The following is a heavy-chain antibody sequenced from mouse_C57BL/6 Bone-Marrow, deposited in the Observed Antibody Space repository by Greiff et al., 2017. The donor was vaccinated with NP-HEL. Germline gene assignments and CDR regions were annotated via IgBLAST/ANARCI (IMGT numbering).Heavy chain of an antibody. D-gene: IGHD2-3*01. CDR1: GYAFTNYL. CDR3: AREGGPIYDGYYVGFAY. Sequence: QVQLQQSGAELVRPGTSVKVSCKASGYAFTNYLIEWVKQRPGQGLEWIGVINPGSGGTNYNEKFKGKATLTADKSSSTAYMQLSSLTSEDSAVYFCAREGGPIYDGYYVGFAYWGQGTLVTVSA. V-gene: IGHV1-54*01. CDR2: INPGSGGT. J-gene: IGHJ3*01.